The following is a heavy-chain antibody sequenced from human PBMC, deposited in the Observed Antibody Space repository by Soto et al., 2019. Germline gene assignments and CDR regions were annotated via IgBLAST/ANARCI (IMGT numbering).Heavy chain of an antibody. D-gene: IGHD5-12*01. CDR2: ISAYNGNT. V-gene: IGHV1-18*01. Sequence: QVQLVQSGAAVKKPGASVKVSCKASGYTFTSYGISWVRQAPGQGLEWMGWISAYNGNTNYAQKRQGRVTMTTDTSTSTADMELRSLRSDDPAVYYCASGSGYDRTDFWGQGTLVTVSS. CDR3: ASGSGYDRTDF. CDR1: GYTFTSYG. J-gene: IGHJ4*02.